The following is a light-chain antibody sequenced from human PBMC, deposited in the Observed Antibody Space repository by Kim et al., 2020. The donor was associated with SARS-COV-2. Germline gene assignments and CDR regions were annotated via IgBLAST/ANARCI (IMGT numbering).Light chain of an antibody. J-gene: IGKJ3*01. Sequence: DIQMTQSPSSLSASVGDRVTITCRASQGISNYLNWYQQKPGKAPKLLIYDASNLETGVPSRFSGSGSGTDFTFTISRLQPEDIATYYCQQYDNLPLTFGPGTKVDIK. CDR1: QGISNY. V-gene: IGKV1-33*01. CDR3: QQYDNLPLT. CDR2: DAS.